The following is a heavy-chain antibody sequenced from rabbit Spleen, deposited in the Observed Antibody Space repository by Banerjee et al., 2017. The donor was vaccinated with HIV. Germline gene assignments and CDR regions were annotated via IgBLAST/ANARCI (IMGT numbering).Heavy chain of an antibody. V-gene: IGHV1S45*01. CDR3: ARVSETSGWGEDL. Sequence: QEQLVESGGGLVQPEGSLTLTCKASGFSFSDRDVMCWVRQAPGKGLEWIACINASTGKPVYATWASGRFTISRTSSTTVTLRMTSLTAADTATYFCARVSETSGWGEDLWGPGTLVTVS. CDR2: INASTGKP. J-gene: IGHJ4*01. D-gene: IGHD4-1*01. CDR1: GFSFSDRDV.